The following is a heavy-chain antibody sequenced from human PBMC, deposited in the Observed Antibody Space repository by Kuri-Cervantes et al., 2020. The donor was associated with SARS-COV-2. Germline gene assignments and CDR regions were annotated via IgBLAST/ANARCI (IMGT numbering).Heavy chain of an antibody. CDR2: INWNGGST. CDR3: ARVRGDIVVVPAELYYYYYMDV. D-gene: IGHD2-2*01. Sequence: GESLKISCAASGFTFSSYSMNWVRQAPGKGLEWVSGINWNGGSTGYADSVKGRFTISRDNAKNSLYLQMNSLRAEDTALYYCARVRGDIVVVPAELYYYYYMDVWGKGTTVTVSS. J-gene: IGHJ6*03. CDR1: GFTFSSYS. V-gene: IGHV3-20*04.